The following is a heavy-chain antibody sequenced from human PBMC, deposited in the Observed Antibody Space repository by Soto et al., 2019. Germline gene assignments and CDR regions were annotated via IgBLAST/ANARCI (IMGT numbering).Heavy chain of an antibody. CDR2: ISAYNGNT. D-gene: IGHD2-2*01. Sequence: QVQLVQSGAEVKKPGASVKVSCKASGYTFTSYGISWVRQAPGQGLEWVGWISAYNGNTNYAQKLPGRVTMTTDTSTSTAYMELRSLRSDDTDVYYCARDGYQLATQRNYGMDVWGQGTTVTVSS. J-gene: IGHJ6*02. CDR3: ARDGYQLATQRNYGMDV. V-gene: IGHV1-18*01. CDR1: GYTFTSYG.